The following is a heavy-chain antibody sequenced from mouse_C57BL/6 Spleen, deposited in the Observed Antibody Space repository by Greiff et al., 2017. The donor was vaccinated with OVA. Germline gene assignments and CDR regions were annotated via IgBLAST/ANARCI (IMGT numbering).Heavy chain of an antibody. CDR3: ARAGDGYAWYFDV. CDR2: IYPGVGDT. V-gene: IGHV1-80*01. D-gene: IGHD2-3*01. CDR1: GYAFSSYW. J-gene: IGHJ1*03. Sequence: VQGVESGAELVKPGASVKISCKASGYAFSSYWMHWVKQRPGKGLAWIGQIYPGVGDTNYNGKFTGKATLTADKSSSTAYMQLSSLTSEDSAVYFCARAGDGYAWYFDVWGTGTTVTVSS.